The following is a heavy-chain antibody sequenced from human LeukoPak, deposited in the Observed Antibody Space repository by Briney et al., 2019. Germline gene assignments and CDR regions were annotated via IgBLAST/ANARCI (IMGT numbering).Heavy chain of an antibody. Sequence: PGGSLRLSCAASGFIFSTYWMHWVRQAPGKGLVWVSRIKGDGSITNYADSVEGRFTISRDNAKNSLYLQMNSLRAEDTAVYYCARDRRPYYDSSGYYYGGAAFDIWGQGTMVTVSS. J-gene: IGHJ3*02. D-gene: IGHD3-22*01. CDR3: ARDRRPYYDSSGYYYGGAAFDI. V-gene: IGHV3-74*01. CDR1: GFIFSTYW. CDR2: IKGDGSIT.